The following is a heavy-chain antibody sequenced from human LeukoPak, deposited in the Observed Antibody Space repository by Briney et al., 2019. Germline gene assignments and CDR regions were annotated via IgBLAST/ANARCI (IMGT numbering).Heavy chain of an antibody. CDR2: INEDGSNK. CDR1: GFIFSNHY. CDR3: TRVIVAVPGYFDHFDF. V-gene: IGHV3-7*01. D-gene: IGHD6-19*01. Sequence: GGSLRLSCTASGFIFSNHYMRWIRQAPGKGLEWVANINEDGSNKWHLGSVKGRFTVSRDNARNSLYLQMNNLRVEDTAVYYCTRVIVAVPGYFDHFDFWGQGVLVTVSS. J-gene: IGHJ4*02.